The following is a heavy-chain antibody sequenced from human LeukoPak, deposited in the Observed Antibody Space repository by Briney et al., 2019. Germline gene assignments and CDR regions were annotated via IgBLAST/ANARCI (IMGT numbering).Heavy chain of an antibody. V-gene: IGHV3-30-3*01. D-gene: IGHD3-10*01. CDR2: ITYDGSNG. Sequence: GRSLRLSCAASGFTFTSYAIHWVRQAPGEGLEWVALITYDGSNGYYADSVKGRFTISRDNPKNSLYLQMNSLRVEDTAVYYCARYYGSGTPPFDYWGRGTLVTVSS. CDR3: ARYYGSGTPPFDY. J-gene: IGHJ4*02. CDR1: GFTFTSYA.